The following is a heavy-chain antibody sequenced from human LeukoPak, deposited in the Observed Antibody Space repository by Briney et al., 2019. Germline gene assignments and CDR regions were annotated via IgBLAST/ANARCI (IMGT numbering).Heavy chain of an antibody. D-gene: IGHD4-17*01. CDR1: GGSFSSHY. Sequence: SETLSLTCTVSGGSFSSHYWTWIRQPPGKGLEWIWYISYIGSTNYNPSLKSRVTISIDTSKNQFSLKLSSVTAADTAVYYCARDLVTVTKGFDIWGQGTMVSVSS. V-gene: IGHV4-59*11. CDR3: ARDLVTVTKGFDI. CDR2: ISYIGST. J-gene: IGHJ3*02.